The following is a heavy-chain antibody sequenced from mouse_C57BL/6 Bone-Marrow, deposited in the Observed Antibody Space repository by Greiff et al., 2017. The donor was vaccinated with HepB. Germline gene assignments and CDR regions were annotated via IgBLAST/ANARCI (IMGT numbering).Heavy chain of an antibody. D-gene: IGHD1-1*01. J-gene: IGHJ4*01. CDR2: IDPSDSYT. Sequence: QVQLQQPGAELVMPGASVKLSCKASGYTFTSYWMHWVKQRPGQGLEWIGEIDPSDSYTNYNQKFKGKSTLTVDISSSTADMQLSSLTSEDSAVYYCAREFPYYYGSSYDYAMDYWGQGTSVTVSS. CDR1: GYTFTSYW. V-gene: IGHV1-69*01. CDR3: AREFPYYYGSSYDYAMDY.